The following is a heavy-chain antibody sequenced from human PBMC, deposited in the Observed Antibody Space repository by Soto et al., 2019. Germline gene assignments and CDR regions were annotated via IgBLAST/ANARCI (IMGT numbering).Heavy chain of an antibody. CDR1: GYTFTDFH. CDR2: INPHSGGT. J-gene: IGHJ4*02. D-gene: IGHD3-3*01. CDR3: ARAPFDDFWSGYSFDY. V-gene: IGHV1-2*04. Sequence: QVQLVQSGAEVKKPGASVKVSCKASGYTFTDFHMHWVRQAPGQGLEWMGWINPHSGGTSYAQKFQGWVTMTRDTSISPAYMELSRLRSDDTAVYYCARAPFDDFWSGYSFDYWGQGTLVTVSS.